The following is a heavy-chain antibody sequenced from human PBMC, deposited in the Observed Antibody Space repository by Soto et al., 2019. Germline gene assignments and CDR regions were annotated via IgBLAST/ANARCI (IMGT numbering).Heavy chain of an antibody. CDR3: ASGRVQAGNGGDRFDP. J-gene: IGHJ5*01. CDR2: IWFDGHTN. CDR1: GFSFRNSG. V-gene: IGHV3-33*01. D-gene: IGHD3-16*01. Sequence: GGSLRLSCAASGFSFRNSGMHWVRQAPGKGLEWVAVIWFDGHTNFYAHSVNGRFSISRDNSNNTLYLQMDNLRIDDTAVYYCASGRVQAGNGGDRFDPWGQETLVTASS.